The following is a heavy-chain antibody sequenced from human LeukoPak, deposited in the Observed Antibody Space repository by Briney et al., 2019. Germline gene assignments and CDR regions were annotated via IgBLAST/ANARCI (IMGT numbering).Heavy chain of an antibody. J-gene: IGHJ6*04. Sequence: PGGSLRLSCAASGFTVNTNYMSWARQAPGKGLEWVSIMHSVGTTYYADSVKGRFTFSRDNSKNTLYLQMNNLRAEDTAVYYCARDGSSGRGYYYYYGMDVWGEGTTVTVSS. CDR3: ARDGSSGRGYYYYYGMDV. V-gene: IGHV3-53*01. D-gene: IGHD1-26*01. CDR2: MHSVGTT. CDR1: GFTVNTNY.